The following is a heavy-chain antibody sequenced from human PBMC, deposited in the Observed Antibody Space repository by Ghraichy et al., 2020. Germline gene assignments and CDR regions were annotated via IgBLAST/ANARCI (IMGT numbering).Heavy chain of an antibody. Sequence: ASAKVSCKASGYTFTGYYMHWVRQAPGQGLEWMGWINPNSGGTNYAQKFQGRVTMTRDTSISTAYMELSRLRSDDPAVYYCAGGPPFLEWLLVWTPGVWGESWGQGTLVTVSS. CDR1: GYTFTGYY. D-gene: IGHD3-3*01. J-gene: IGHJ4*02. CDR3: AGGPPFLEWLLVWTPGVWGES. V-gene: IGHV1-2*02. CDR2: INPNSGGT.